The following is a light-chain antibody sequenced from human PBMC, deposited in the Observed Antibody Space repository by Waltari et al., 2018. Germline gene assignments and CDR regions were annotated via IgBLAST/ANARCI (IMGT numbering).Light chain of an antibody. CDR1: PDINSY. Sequence: QLTQSPSFLSASFVDRVFITCRASPDINSYLALYQQKPGKAPTPLIYAGSTVQNGGPSRGSGSGLVTELTLTSSSLQPEDFATYYCQQVNSYPITVGQGTRLDNK. CDR2: AGS. J-gene: IGKJ5*01. CDR3: QQVNSYPIT. V-gene: IGKV1-9*01.